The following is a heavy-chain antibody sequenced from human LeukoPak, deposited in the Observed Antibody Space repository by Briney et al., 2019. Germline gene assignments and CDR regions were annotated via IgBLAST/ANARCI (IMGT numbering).Heavy chain of an antibody. CDR1: GYTFTGYY. CDR3: ARADCSSTSCYDDY. V-gene: IGHV1-2*06. D-gene: IGHD2-2*01. J-gene: IGHJ4*02. Sequence: ASVKVSCKASGYTFTGYYMHWVRQAPGQGLEWMGRINPNSGGTNYAQKFQGRVTITTDESTSTAYMELSSLRSEDTAVYYCARADCSSTSCYDDYWGQGTLVTVSS. CDR2: INPNSGGT.